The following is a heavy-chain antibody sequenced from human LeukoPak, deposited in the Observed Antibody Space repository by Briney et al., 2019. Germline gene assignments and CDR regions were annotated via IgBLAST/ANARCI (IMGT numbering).Heavy chain of an antibody. CDR2: ISYDGSNK. J-gene: IGHJ4*02. CDR3: ARDYDY. V-gene: IGHV3-30*01. CDR1: GFTFSSYA. Sequence: PGGSLRLSCAASGFTFSSYAMHWVRQAPGKGLEWVAVISYDGSNKYYADSVKGRFTISRDKSKNTLYLQMNSLRAEDTAVYYCARDYDYWGQGTLVTVSS.